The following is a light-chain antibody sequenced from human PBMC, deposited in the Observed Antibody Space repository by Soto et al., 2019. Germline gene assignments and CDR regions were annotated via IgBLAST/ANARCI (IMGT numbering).Light chain of an antibody. J-gene: IGKJ2*01. CDR1: QSISSW. V-gene: IGKV1-5*03. CDR2: KAS. Sequence: DIQMTQSPSTLSASVGDRVTITCRASQSISSWLAWYQQKPGKAPKLLIYKASSLESGVPSRFSGSGSGTEFTLTISSLQPDDCATYYCQQYSSYPVYTFGQGTKLEIK. CDR3: QQYSSYPVYT.